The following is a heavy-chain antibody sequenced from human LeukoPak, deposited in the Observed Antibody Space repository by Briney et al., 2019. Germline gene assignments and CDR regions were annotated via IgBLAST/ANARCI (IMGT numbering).Heavy chain of an antibody. V-gene: IGHV4-39*07. CDR2: IYYSGST. CDR3: ARLPAPIVVVPAAILMDYYYGMDV. CDR1: GGSISSSSYY. D-gene: IGHD2-2*02. Sequence: SETLSLTCTVSGGSISSSSYYWGWIRQPPGKGLEWIGSIYYSGSTYYNPSLKSRVTISVDTSKNQFSLKLSSVTAADTAVYYCARLPAPIVVVPAAILMDYYYGMDVWGQGTTVTVSS. J-gene: IGHJ6*02.